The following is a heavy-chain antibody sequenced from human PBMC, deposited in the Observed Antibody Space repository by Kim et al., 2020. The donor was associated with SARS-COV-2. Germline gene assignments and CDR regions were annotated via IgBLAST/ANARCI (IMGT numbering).Heavy chain of an antibody. CDR3: ASSPVYCSGGSCYSGFDY. V-gene: IGHV6-1*01. D-gene: IGHD2-15*01. CDR1: GDSVSSNSAA. CDR2: TYYRSKWYN. J-gene: IGHJ4*02. Sequence: SQTLSLTCAISGDSVSSNSAAWNWIRQSPSRGLEWLGRTYYRSKWYNDYAVSLKSRITINPDTSKNQFSLQLNSVTPEDTAVYYCASSPVYCSGGSCYSGFDYWGQGTLVTVSS.